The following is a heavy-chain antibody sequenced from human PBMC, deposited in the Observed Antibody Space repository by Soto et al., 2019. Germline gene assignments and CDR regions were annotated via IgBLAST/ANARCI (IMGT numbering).Heavy chain of an antibody. Sequence: GASVKVSCKASGYTFTSYDINCVRQATGQGLEWMGWMNPNSGNTGYAQKFQGRVTMTRNTSISTAYMELSSLRSEDTAVYYCAREKSYDFWSGHHYYYYGMDVWGQGTTVTVSS. D-gene: IGHD3-3*01. J-gene: IGHJ6*02. V-gene: IGHV1-8*01. CDR2: MNPNSGNT. CDR1: GYTFTSYD. CDR3: AREKSYDFWSGHHYYYYGMDV.